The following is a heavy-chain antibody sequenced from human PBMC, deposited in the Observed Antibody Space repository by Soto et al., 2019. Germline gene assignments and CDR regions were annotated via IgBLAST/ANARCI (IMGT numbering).Heavy chain of an antibody. J-gene: IGHJ4*02. CDR2: IIPICGTA. D-gene: IGHD3-16*02. Sequence: QVQLVQSGAEVKKPGSSVKVSCKASGGTFSSYAISWVRQAPGQGLEWMGGIIPICGTANYAQKFQGRVTITADESTSTAYMELSSLRSEDTAVYYCARGRDEEGMITFGGVIVWGQGTLVTVSS. CDR3: ARGRDEEGMITFGGVIV. CDR1: GGTFSSYA. V-gene: IGHV1-69*01.